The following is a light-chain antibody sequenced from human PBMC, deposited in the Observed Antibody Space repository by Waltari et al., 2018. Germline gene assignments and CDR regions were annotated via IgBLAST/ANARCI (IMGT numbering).Light chain of an antibody. CDR2: EVS. J-gene: IGLJ1*01. CDR3: SSYTSSSTYV. V-gene: IGLV2-14*01. Sequence: QSALTQPASVSGSPGQSITISCTGTSSDVGGYNYASWYQQHPGKAPKLTIYEVSNRPSGVSNRFSGSKSGNTASLTISGLQAEDEADYYCSSYTSSSTYVFGTGTKVTVL. CDR1: SSDVGGYNY.